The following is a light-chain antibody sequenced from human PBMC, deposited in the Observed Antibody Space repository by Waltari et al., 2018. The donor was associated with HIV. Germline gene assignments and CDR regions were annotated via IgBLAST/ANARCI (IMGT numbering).Light chain of an antibody. CDR2: DAT. Sequence: QAVVTQEPSLTVSPGGTVTLTCGSSTGPVTSGHHPYWFQQRPGQAPRTLIYDATNKFSWTPARFSGSLLGGKAALTLSGAQPDDEADSYCLLSYSGARPWVFGGGTKLTVL. V-gene: IGLV7-46*01. CDR3: LLSYSGARPWV. J-gene: IGLJ3*02. CDR1: TGPVTSGHH.